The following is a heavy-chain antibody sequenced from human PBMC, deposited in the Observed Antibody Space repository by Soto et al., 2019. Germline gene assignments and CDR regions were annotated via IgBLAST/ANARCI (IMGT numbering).Heavy chain of an antibody. V-gene: IGHV4-34*01. CDR3: ARRLRGYSYGHFDY. D-gene: IGHD5-18*01. CDR1: GGSFSGYY. J-gene: IGHJ4*02. Sequence: SATLSLTCAVYGGSFSGYYWSWIRQPPVKGLEWIGEINHSGSTNYNPSLKSRVTISVDTSKNQFSLKLSSVTAADTAVYYCARRLRGYSYGHFDYWGQGTLVTVSS. CDR2: INHSGST.